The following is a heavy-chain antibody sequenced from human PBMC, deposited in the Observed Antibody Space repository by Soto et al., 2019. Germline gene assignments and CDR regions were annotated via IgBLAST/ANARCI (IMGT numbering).Heavy chain of an antibody. CDR2: NVVGSGNT. V-gene: IGHV1-58*01. CDR1: RFTFTSSA. J-gene: IGHJ4*02. D-gene: IGHD1-7*01. Sequence: SATVSYPASRFTFTSSAWEWVQSARDQRLEWIGWNVVGSGNTNYAQKFQERVTITRDMSTSTAYMELSSLRSEDTAVYYCAADGITGTSFDYWGQGTLVTVS. CDR3: AADGITGTSFDY.